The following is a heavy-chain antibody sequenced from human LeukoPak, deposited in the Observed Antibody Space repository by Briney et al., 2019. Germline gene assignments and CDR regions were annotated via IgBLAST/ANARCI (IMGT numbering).Heavy chain of an antibody. CDR2: ISGSGDST. J-gene: IGHJ4*02. D-gene: IGHD3-3*01. V-gene: IGHV3-23*01. CDR1: GFTFSNYA. CDR3: ARDAYYDFWSGYPRYFDY. Sequence: GGSLRLSCAASGFTFSNYAMRWVRQAPGKGLEWVSGISGSGDSTYYADSVKGRFTISTDNAKNSLYLQMNSLRAEDTAVYYCARDAYYDFWSGYPRYFDYWGQGTLVTVSS.